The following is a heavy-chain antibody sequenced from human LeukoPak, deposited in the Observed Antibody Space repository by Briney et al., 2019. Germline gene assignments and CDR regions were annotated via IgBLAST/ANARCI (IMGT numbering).Heavy chain of an antibody. CDR3: ATSWDSSGLDY. J-gene: IGHJ4*02. V-gene: IGHV3-21*01. CDR1: GFTFSSYS. Sequence: GGSLRLSCAASGFTFSSYSMNWVRQAPGKGLEWVSSISSSSSYINYADSVKGRFTISRDNAKNSLYLQMNSLRAEDTAVYYCATSWDSSGLDYWGQGTLVTVSS. CDR2: ISSSSSYI. D-gene: IGHD3-22*01.